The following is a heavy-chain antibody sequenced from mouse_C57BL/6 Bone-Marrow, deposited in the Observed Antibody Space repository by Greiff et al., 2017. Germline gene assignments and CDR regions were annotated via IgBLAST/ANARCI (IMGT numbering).Heavy chain of an antibody. Sequence: VQLHQSGAELVMPGASVKLSCKASGYTFTSYWMHWVKQRPGKGLEWIGEIDPSDSYTNYNQKFKGKSTLTVDKSSSTAYMQLSSLTSEDAAVYDCAREGGAIYYGNYCFDYWGQGTTLTVSS. D-gene: IGHD2-1*01. CDR3: AREGGAIYYGNYCFDY. CDR1: GYTFTSYW. J-gene: IGHJ2*01. CDR2: IDPSDSYT. V-gene: IGHV1-69*01.